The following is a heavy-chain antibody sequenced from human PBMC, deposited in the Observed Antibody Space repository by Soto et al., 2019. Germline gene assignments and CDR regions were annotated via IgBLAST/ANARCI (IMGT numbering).Heavy chain of an antibody. CDR2: IWYDGSNK. CDR1: GFTFSSYG. D-gene: IGHD4-4*01. Sequence: PGGSLRLSCAASGFTFSSYGMHWVRQAPGKGLEWVAVIWYDGSNKYYADSVKGRFTISRDNSKNTLYLQMNSLRAEDTAVYYCAKAMTTVPTRWDHYYYYGMDVWGQGTTVTVSS. J-gene: IGHJ6*02. V-gene: IGHV3-33*06. CDR3: AKAMTTVPTRWDHYYYYGMDV.